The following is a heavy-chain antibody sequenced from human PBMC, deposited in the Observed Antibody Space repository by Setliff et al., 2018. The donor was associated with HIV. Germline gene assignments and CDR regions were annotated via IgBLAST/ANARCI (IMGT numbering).Heavy chain of an antibody. J-gene: IGHJ3*02. CDR1: GGSISSSNKY. Sequence: SLTCTVSGGSISSSNKYGGWIRQPPGKALKWIGSIHYSGITYYNPSLKSRITISVDTSNNQFSLHMSSVNVADTAVYYCARVARSITGTTRRAFDIWGRGTMVTVSS. V-gene: IGHV4-39*07. CDR2: IHYSGIT. CDR3: ARVARSITGTTRRAFDI. D-gene: IGHD1-7*01.